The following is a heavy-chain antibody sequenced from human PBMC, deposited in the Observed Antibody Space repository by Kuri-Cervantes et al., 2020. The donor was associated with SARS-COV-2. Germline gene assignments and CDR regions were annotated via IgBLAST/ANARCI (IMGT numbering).Heavy chain of an antibody. CDR3: AREGLTNLWSLGDYSYMDV. D-gene: IGHD3-3*01. V-gene: IGHV3-74*01. CDR1: GFTVSSNY. Sequence: GGSLRLSCAASGFTVSSNYMSWVRQAPGKGLEWVSGIGWHSGSIGYADSVKGRFTISRDNAKSTLYLQINSLRAEDTAVYSCAREGLTNLWSLGDYSYMDVWGKGTTVTVSS. J-gene: IGHJ6*03. CDR2: IGWHSGSI.